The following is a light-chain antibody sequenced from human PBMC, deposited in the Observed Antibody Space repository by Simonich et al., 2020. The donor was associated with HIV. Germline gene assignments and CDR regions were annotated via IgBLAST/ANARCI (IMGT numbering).Light chain of an antibody. V-gene: IGLV2-14*01. J-gene: IGLJ1*01. CDR1: SSAVIVYDY. CDR2: DVN. CDR3: SSYTSSTTFV. Sequence: QSALTQPASVSGSPGQSITISCTGTSSAVIVYDYVSWFQQQPGKAPKLMIYDVNKRPSGVSTRFSGFMSGNTASLIISGLQAEDEADYYCSSYTSSTTFVFGTGTKVTVL.